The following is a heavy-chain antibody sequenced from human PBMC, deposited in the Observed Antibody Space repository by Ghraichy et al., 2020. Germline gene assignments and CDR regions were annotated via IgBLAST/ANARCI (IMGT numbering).Heavy chain of an antibody. Sequence: GGSLRLSCAASGFTFSSYDMHWVRQATGKGLEWVSAIGTAGDPYYPGSVKGRFTISRENAKNSLYLQMNSLRAGDTAVYYCARGGYSSSWHTRGWYFDLWGRGTLVTVSS. D-gene: IGHD6-13*01. J-gene: IGHJ2*01. CDR3: ARGGYSSSWHTRGWYFDL. CDR1: GFTFSSYD. V-gene: IGHV3-13*05. CDR2: IGTAGDP.